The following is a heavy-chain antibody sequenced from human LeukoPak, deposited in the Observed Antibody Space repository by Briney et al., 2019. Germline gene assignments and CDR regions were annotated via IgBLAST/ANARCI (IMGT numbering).Heavy chain of an antibody. Sequence: GASVKVSCKASGYTFTDYYMHWVRQAPGQGMEGMGWINPNDGDTNYAQKFEGRVTMNRHTSVSTAHMEVTRLRSDDTAVYYCARANFLYCSSTTCLFDYWGQGTLVTVSS. CDR3: ARANFLYCSSTTCLFDY. J-gene: IGHJ4*02. CDR1: GYTFTDYY. V-gene: IGHV1-2*02. D-gene: IGHD2-2*01. CDR2: INPNDGDT.